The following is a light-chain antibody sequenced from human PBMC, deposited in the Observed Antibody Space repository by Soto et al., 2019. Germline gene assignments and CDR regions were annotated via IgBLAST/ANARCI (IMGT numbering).Light chain of an antibody. V-gene: IGLV1-47*01. CDR3: AAGDDSLRGPVYV. Sequence: ALTQPPSASGTPGQMVTISCSGSSSNIGSNYVYWYQQLPGTAPKLLIYRNNQRPSGVPDRFSGSKSGTSASLAISGLRSEDEADYYCAAGDDSLRGPVYVFGTGTKVTVL. CDR1: SSNIGSNY. J-gene: IGLJ1*01. CDR2: RNN.